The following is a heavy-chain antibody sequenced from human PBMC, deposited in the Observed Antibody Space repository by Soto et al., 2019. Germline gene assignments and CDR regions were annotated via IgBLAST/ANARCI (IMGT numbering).Heavy chain of an antibody. J-gene: IGHJ6*02. Sequence: GESLKISCKGSGYSFTSYWIGWVRQMPWKGLECMGIIYPGDSDTRYSPSFQGQVTISADKSISTAYLQWSSLKASDTAMYYCARAMIRGKNYYGMDVWGQGTTVTVSS. V-gene: IGHV5-51*01. CDR1: GYSFTSYW. D-gene: IGHD3-10*01. CDR2: IYPGDSDT. CDR3: ARAMIRGKNYYGMDV.